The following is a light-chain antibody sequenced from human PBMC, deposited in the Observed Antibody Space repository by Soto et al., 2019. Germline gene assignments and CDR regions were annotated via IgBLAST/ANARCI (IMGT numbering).Light chain of an antibody. CDR1: ESMSSW. CDR2: DAS. CDR3: QHYNSYSEA. Sequence: DIQMTQSPSTLSASVGDRVTITCRASESMSSWLAWYQQKPGKAPKLLIYDASNLQSGVPSRFSGSGSGTEFTLTISSLQPDDFATYYCQHYNSYSEAFGQGTKVDI. V-gene: IGKV1-5*01. J-gene: IGKJ1*01.